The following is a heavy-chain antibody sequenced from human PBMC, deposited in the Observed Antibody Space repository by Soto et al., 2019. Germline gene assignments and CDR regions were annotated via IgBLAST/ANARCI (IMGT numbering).Heavy chain of an antibody. CDR3: ARSPGVFDY. CDR2: LVPVFGTA. Sequence: QVQLVQSGAEVKKPGSSVKVSCKASGGTFSSLAISWVRQAPGQGLEWMGGLVPVFGTANYAPKFQDRVTITADKSTSTSYMELSSLRSEDTAVYYCARSPGVFDYWAQGTLVTVSS. V-gene: IGHV1-69*06. CDR1: GGTFSSLA. D-gene: IGHD3-10*01. J-gene: IGHJ4*02.